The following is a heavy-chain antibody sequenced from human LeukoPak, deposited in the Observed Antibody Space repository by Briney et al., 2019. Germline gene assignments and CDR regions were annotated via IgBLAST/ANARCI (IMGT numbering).Heavy chain of an antibody. CDR3: ASATYYYYMDV. CDR2: INSDGSST. CDR1: GFTFSSYW. Sequence: PRGSLRLSCAASGFTFSSYWMHWVRQAPGKGLVWVSRINSDGSSTSYADSVKGRFTISRDNAKNTLYLQMNSLRAEDTAVYYCASATYYYYMDVWGKGTTVTVSS. V-gene: IGHV3-74*01. J-gene: IGHJ6*03.